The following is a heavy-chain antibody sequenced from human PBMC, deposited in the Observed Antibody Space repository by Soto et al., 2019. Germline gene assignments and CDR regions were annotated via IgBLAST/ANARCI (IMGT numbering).Heavy chain of an antibody. CDR2: ISSSSSTI. J-gene: IGHJ6*03. V-gene: IGHV3-48*01. D-gene: IGHD3-3*01. Sequence: GGSLRLSCAASGFTFSSYSMNWVRQAPGKGLEWVSYISSSSSTIYYADSVKGRFTISRDNAKNSLYLQMNSLRAEDTAVYYCAGVEWLLSDYYYYYYMDVWGKGTTVTVSS. CDR3: AGVEWLLSDYYYYYYMDV. CDR1: GFTFSSYS.